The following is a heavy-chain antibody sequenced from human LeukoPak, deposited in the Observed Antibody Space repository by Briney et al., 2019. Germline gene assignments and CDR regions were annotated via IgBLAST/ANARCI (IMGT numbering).Heavy chain of an antibody. V-gene: IGHV3-7*01. CDR1: GFTFSSYW. CDR3: AREGSGRGDGKPFKY. J-gene: IGHJ4*02. CDR2: IKQDGSEK. Sequence: PGGSLRLSCAASGFTFSSYWMSWVRQAPGKGLEWVANIKQDGSEKYYVDSVKGRFTISRDNAKNSLYPQMNSLRAEDTAVYYCAREGSGRGDGKPFKYWGQGTLVTVSS. D-gene: IGHD5-24*01.